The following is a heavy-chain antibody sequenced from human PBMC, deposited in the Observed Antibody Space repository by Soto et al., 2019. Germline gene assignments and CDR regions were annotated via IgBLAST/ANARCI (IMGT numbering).Heavy chain of an antibody. CDR3: AVRRTFRAPXY. D-gene: IGHD2-8*01. Sequence: GESLNISCKASGYSFTSYWIGWVRQMPGRGLEWMGIIYPGDSDTRYSPSFQGQVTISADKSTSTAYLQWSSLKASDTAMYYCAVRRTFRAPXYWGQGTLVXVSS. J-gene: IGHJ4*02. V-gene: IGHV5-51*01. CDR1: GYSFTSYW. CDR2: IYPGDSDT.